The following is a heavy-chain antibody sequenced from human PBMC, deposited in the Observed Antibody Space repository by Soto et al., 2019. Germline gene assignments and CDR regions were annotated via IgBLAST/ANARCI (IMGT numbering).Heavy chain of an antibody. CDR3: AKVGSPDPRYGMDV. CDR1: GFTFSSYA. CDR2: ISGSGGST. Sequence: GGSLRLSCAASGFTFSSYAMSWVRQAPGKGMEWVSAISGSGGSTYYADSVKGRFTISRDNSKSTLYLQMNSLRAEDTAVYYCAKVGSPDPRYGMDVWGQGTTVTVSS. J-gene: IGHJ6*02. D-gene: IGHD6-13*01. V-gene: IGHV3-23*01.